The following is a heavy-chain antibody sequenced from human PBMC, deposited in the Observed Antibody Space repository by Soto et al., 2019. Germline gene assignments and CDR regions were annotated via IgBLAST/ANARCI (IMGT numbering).Heavy chain of an antibody. CDR2: IIPIFGTA. V-gene: IGHV1-69*13. Sequence: GASVKVSCKASGGTFSSYAISWVRQAPGQGLEWMGGIIPIFGTANYAQKFQGRVTITADESTSTAYMELSSLRSVDTATYYCAHLPWQHLWPRAPVVYWGQGTPVTVSS. D-gene: IGHD5-18*01. J-gene: IGHJ4*02. CDR1: GGTFSSYA. CDR3: AHLPWQHLWPRAPVVY.